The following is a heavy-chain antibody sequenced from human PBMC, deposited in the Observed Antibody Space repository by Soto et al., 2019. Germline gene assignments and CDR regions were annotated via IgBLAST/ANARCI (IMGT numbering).Heavy chain of an antibody. Sequence: PGGSLRLSCAASEFTVSSNYMSWVRQAPGKGLEWVSVIYTGGSTYYADSVKGRFTISRDNSKNTLYLQMNSLRAEDTAVYYCAKLSNYDILTGYPSPTDYWGQGTLVTVSS. D-gene: IGHD3-9*01. J-gene: IGHJ4*02. CDR3: AKLSNYDILTGYPSPTDY. CDR2: IYTGGST. V-gene: IGHV3-66*04. CDR1: EFTVSSNY.